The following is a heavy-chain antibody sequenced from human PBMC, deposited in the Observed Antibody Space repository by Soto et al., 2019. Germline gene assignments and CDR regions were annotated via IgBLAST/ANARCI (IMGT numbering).Heavy chain of an antibody. Sequence: QVQLQESGPGRVQPSQTLPLTCTVSGGSINSGGCYWSWIRQHPGKGLEWIGYIFYSGTTFYNPSLKSRITMAVDTTKNHFSLRLSSVVAADTAVYYCATYEFYGSGRFSSWGQGTRVTVSS. CDR3: ATYEFYGSGRFSS. D-gene: IGHD3-10*01. CDR1: GGSINSGGCY. J-gene: IGHJ5*02. CDR2: IFYSGTT. V-gene: IGHV4-31*03.